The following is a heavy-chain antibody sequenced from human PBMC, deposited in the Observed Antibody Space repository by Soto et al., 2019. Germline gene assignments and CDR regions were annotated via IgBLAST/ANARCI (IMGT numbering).Heavy chain of an antibody. CDR2: ISAHNGNT. D-gene: IGHD1-1*01. CDR3: ARGRYGDY. Sequence: QVHLVQSGAEVRKPGASVKVPCKGSGYTFTSYGITWVRQAPGQGLEWMGWISAHNGNTNYAQKLQGRVTVTRDTSTSTAYMELRSLRSDDTAVYYCARGRYGDYWGQGALVTVSS. V-gene: IGHV1-18*01. CDR1: GYTFTSYG. J-gene: IGHJ4*02.